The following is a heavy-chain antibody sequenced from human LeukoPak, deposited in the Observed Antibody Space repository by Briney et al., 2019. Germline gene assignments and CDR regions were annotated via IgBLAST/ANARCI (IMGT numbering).Heavy chain of an antibody. CDR1: GYTFIDYY. D-gene: IGHD3/OR15-3a*01. V-gene: IGHV1-2*02. Sequence: ASVKVSCKTSGYTFIDYYIHWVRQAPGQGLEWMGWVDPSSGGTKYAQKFQGRVTMTGDTSIRTAYVELNTLKSDDTAVYYCARGLGVSAGTGNYWGQGTLVTVSS. CDR3: ARGLGVSAGTGNY. CDR2: VDPSSGGT. J-gene: IGHJ4*02.